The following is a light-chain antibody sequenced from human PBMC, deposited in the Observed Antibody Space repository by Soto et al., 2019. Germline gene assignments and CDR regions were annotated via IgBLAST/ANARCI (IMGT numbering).Light chain of an antibody. CDR1: QSLLHSNGYNY. J-gene: IGKJ5*01. CDR3: MQALQTPIT. V-gene: IGKV2-28*01. Sequence: DIVMTQSPLSLPVTPGEPASISCRSSQSLLHSNGYNYLDWYLQKPGQSPQLLIYLGSTLASGVPDRFSGSGSGTDFTLKISRVEAEDVGVYYCMQALQTPITFGQGTRLEIK. CDR2: LGS.